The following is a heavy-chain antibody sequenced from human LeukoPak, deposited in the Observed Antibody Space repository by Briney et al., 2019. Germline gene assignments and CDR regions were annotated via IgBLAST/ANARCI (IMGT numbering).Heavy chain of an antibody. CDR2: INPSGGST. Sequence: ASVKVSCKASGYTFTSYYMHWVRQAPGRGLEWMGIINPSGGSTSYAQKFQGRVTMTRDMSTSTVYMELSSLRSEDTAVYYCARYRYCSSTSCYAFDPWGQGTLVTVSS. CDR3: ARYRYCSSTSCYAFDP. CDR1: GYTFTSYY. V-gene: IGHV1-46*01. J-gene: IGHJ5*02. D-gene: IGHD2-2*01.